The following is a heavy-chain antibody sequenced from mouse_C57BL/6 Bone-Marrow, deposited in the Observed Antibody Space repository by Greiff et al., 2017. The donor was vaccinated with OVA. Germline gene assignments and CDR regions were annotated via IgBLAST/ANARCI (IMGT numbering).Heavy chain of an antibody. Sequence: QVQLQQPGAELVRPGSSVKLSCKPSGYTFTSYWMHWVKQRPIQGLEWIGNIDPSDSETHYNQKFKDKATLTVDKSSSTAYMQLSSLTSEDSAVYYCARESYGISYYAMDYWGQGTSVTVSS. CDR3: ARESYGISYYAMDY. CDR2: IDPSDSET. CDR1: GYTFTSYW. V-gene: IGHV1-52*01. D-gene: IGHD1-1*01. J-gene: IGHJ4*01.